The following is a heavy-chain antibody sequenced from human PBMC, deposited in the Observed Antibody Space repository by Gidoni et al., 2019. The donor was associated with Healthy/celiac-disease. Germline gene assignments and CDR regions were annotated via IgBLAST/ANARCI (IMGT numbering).Heavy chain of an antibody. CDR1: GFTFSSSG. D-gene: IGHD3-10*01. Sequence: QVQLVESGGGVVQPGRSLSLSCAASGFTFSSSGMHWVRKAPGKGLEWVAVIWYDGSNKYYADSVKGRFTISRDNSKNTLYLQMNSLRAEDTAVYYCARDLYYGSGSYYYYYMDVWGKGTTVTVSS. V-gene: IGHV3-33*01. CDR2: IWYDGSNK. CDR3: ARDLYYGSGSYYYYYMDV. J-gene: IGHJ6*03.